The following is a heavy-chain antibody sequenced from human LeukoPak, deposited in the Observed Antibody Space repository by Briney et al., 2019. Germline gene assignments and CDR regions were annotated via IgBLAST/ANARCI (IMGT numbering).Heavy chain of an antibody. J-gene: IGHJ4*02. CDR3: ARAGGYCSSTSCPFGY. Sequence: PSETLSLTCTVSGGSISSDNYYWSWIRQPAGKGLEWIGRIYSSGTTNYDPSLKSRVTISVDTSKNHFSLNLSSVTAADTAVYYCARAGGYCSSTSCPFGYWGQGTLVTVSS. CDR1: GGSISSDNYY. D-gene: IGHD2-2*01. V-gene: IGHV4-61*02. CDR2: IYSSGTT.